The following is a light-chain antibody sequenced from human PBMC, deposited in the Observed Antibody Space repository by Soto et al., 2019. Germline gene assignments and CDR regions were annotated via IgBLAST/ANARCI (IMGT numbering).Light chain of an antibody. CDR3: SSFSGTNTVV. CDR2: QVY. J-gene: IGLJ2*01. V-gene: IGLV2-8*01. Sequence: QSALTQPPSASGSPGQSVTISCTGTSSDVGGYNYVCWYQQYPGKAPKLIISQVYKRPSGVPDRFSGSKSGNTASLTVSGLQAEDEADYYCSSFSGTNTVVFGGGTKVTVL. CDR1: SSDVGGYNY.